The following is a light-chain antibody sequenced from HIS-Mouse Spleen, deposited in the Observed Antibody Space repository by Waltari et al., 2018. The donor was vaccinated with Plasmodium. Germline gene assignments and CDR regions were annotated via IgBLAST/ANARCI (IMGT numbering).Light chain of an antibody. Sequence: DIQMTQSPSTLSASVGDRVTITCRASQSISSGLAWYQQKPGKAPKLLIYKAYSLESGVPSRFSVSGSGTEFTLTISSLQPDDFATYYCQQYNSYSWTFGQGTKVEIK. CDR1: QSISSG. CDR3: QQYNSYSWT. V-gene: IGKV1-5*03. CDR2: KAY. J-gene: IGKJ1*01.